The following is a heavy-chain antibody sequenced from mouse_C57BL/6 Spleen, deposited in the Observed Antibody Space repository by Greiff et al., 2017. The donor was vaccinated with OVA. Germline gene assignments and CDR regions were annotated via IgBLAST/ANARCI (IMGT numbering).Heavy chain of an antibody. CDR3: ARVYSRGAMDY. CDR2: IWGGGST. CDR1: GFSLTSYG. D-gene: IGHD1-1*01. Sequence: QVQLKESGPGLVAPSQSPPHTCTVSGFSLTSYGVDWVRQPPGKGLEWLGVIWGGGSTNYNSALMSRLSISKDNSKSQVFLQMNSLQTDDTAMYYCARVYSRGAMDYWGQGTSVTVSS. V-gene: IGHV2-9*01. J-gene: IGHJ4*01.